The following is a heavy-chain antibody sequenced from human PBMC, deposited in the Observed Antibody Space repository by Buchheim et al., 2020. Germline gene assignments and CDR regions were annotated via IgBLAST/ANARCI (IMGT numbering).Heavy chain of an antibody. CDR2: INPSGGST. D-gene: IGHD6-13*01. V-gene: IGHV1-46*01. J-gene: IGHJ6*02. CDR1: GYTFTSYY. CDR3: ARAGSSSDYYYYGMDV. Sequence: QVQLVQSGAEVKKPGASVKVSCKASGYTFTSYYMHWVRQAPGQGLEWMGIINPSGGSTSYAQQFQGRVTMTRDPSTSPVYMELSSLRSEDTAVYYCARAGSSSDYYYYGMDVWGQGTT.